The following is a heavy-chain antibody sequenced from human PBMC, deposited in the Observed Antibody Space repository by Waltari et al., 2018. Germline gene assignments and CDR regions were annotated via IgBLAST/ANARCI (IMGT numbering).Heavy chain of an antibody. CDR3: VKDPDPYDSSGYFPSYFDT. Sequence: EVQLVEPGGGLVQPGGSLSLSCSASGCTFSDYALYWVRRAPGKGLEYVAGINGRGKSAYYADSVKGRFTISRDSSKNTLYLQMNSLTLGDTALYYCVKDPDPYDSSGYFPSYFDTWGQGTVAIVSS. D-gene: IGHD3-22*01. CDR1: GCTFSDYA. J-gene: IGHJ4*02. CDR2: INGRGKSA. V-gene: IGHV3-64D*06.